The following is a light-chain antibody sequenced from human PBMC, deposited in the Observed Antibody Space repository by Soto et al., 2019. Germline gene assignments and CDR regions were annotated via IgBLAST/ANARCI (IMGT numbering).Light chain of an antibody. J-gene: IGLJ1*01. Sequence: QSVLTQPASVSGSPGQSITISCTGTSSDVGGYNYVSWDQQHPGKAPKFMIYDVSNRPSGVSTRFSGSKSGNTASLPISGLQAEDEADYYSTSYATSNTPQKVFGTGTKVTVL. V-gene: IGLV2-14*01. CDR2: DVS. CDR1: SSDVGGYNY. CDR3: TSYATSNTPQKV.